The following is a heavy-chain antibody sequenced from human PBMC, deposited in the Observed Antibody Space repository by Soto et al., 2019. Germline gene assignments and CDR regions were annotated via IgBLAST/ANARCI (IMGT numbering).Heavy chain of an antibody. CDR3: VSIVVVITSFESRWFDP. V-gene: IGHV4-39*01. Sequence: PSETLSLTCTVSGGSISSSSYYWGWIRQPPGKGLEWIGSIYYSGSTYYNPSLKSRVTISVDTSKNQFSLKLSSVTAADTAVYYCVSIVVVITSFESRWFDPWGQGTLVTVSS. J-gene: IGHJ5*02. CDR2: IYYSGST. CDR1: GGSISSSSYY. D-gene: IGHD3-22*01.